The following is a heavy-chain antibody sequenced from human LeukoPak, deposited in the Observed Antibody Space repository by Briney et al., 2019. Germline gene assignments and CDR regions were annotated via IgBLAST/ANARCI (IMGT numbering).Heavy chain of an antibody. V-gene: IGHV1-18*01. CDR3: ARAIAALELVPFDY. CDR2: ISAYNGNT. CDR1: GYTFTSYG. Sequence: VASVKVSCKASGYTFTSYGISWVRQAPGQGLEWMGWISAYNGNTNYAQKLQGRVTMTTDTSTSTAYMELRSLRSDATAVYYCARAIAALELVPFDYWGQGTLVTVSS. J-gene: IGHJ4*02. D-gene: IGHD6-13*01.